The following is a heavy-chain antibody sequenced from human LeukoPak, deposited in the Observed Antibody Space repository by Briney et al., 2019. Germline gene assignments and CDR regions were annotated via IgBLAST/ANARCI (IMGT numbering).Heavy chain of an antibody. CDR3: ARGSYDSSDFEYFHH. CDR2: IYHSGST. D-gene: IGHD3-22*01. Sequence: SETLSLTCTVSGYSISSGYYWGWIRQPPGKGLEWIGSIYHSGSTYYKPSLKSRVTISVDTSKNQFSLKLSSVTAADTAVYYCARGSYDSSDFEYFHHWGQGTLVTVSS. CDR1: GYSISSGYY. J-gene: IGHJ1*01. V-gene: IGHV4-38-2*02.